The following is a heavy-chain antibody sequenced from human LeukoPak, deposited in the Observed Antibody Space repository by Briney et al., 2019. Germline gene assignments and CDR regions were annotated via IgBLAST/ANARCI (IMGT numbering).Heavy chain of an antibody. D-gene: IGHD3-22*01. Sequence: PSETLSLTCTVSGGSIIGSTPYWGWIRQPPGKGLDWIGIINYSGSTYYNPSLRSRVTISVDTSKNQFSLKLNSVTASDTAVYYCARGYDYWGPGTLVTVSS. CDR1: GGSIIGSTPY. J-gene: IGHJ4*02. V-gene: IGHV4-39*01. CDR3: ARGYDY. CDR2: INYSGST.